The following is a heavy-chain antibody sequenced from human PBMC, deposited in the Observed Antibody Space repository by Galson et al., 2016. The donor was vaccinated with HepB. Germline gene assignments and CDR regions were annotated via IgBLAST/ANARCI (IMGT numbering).Heavy chain of an antibody. CDR2: IKEDGSVE. J-gene: IGHJ3*01. CDR3: ARHGNLRVGAALTYPLDV. D-gene: IGHD2-15*01. Sequence: SLRLSCAASGFTLSTYWMTWVRQAPGKGLEWVANIKEDGSVENYEDSVRGRFTISRDNAKSSLYLQLDSLSADDTAVYYCARHGNLRVGAALTYPLDVWGQGTVGTVSS. V-gene: IGHV3-7*01. CDR1: GFTLSTYW.